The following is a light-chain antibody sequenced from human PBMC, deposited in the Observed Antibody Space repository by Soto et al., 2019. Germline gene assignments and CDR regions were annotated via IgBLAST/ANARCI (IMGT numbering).Light chain of an antibody. V-gene: IGKV3-20*01. Sequence: EIVMTQCPATLSVSPGERATLSCRASQSVSSIYLAWYQQKPGQVPRLLIYAASSRATGIPDRFSGGGSGTEFTLTITRLEPEDFAVYYCQQYGSSPWAFGQGTKVDIK. CDR2: AAS. CDR3: QQYGSSPWA. CDR1: QSVSSIY. J-gene: IGKJ1*01.